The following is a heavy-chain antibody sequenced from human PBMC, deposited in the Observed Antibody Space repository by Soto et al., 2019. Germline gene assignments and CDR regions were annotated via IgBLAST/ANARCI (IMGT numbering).Heavy chain of an antibody. D-gene: IGHD2-15*01. CDR2: IIPMYGTV. Sequence: QVQLVQSGAEVKKPGSSVKVSCKASGGTFSSYVISWVRQAPGQGPEWMGGIIPMYGTVNYAQKFQDRVTIIADTSTSTAYMELSSLRSEDTAVYYCARDLGGCSGSSCRYNWFDPWGQGTLVTVSS. V-gene: IGHV1-69*06. CDR3: ARDLGGCSGSSCRYNWFDP. CDR1: GGTFSSYV. J-gene: IGHJ5*02.